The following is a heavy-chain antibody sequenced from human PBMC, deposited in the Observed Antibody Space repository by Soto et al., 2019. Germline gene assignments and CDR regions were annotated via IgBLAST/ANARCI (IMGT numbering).Heavy chain of an antibody. J-gene: IGHJ4*02. CDR3: AHNADYYGPAFDY. D-gene: IGHD3-10*01. CDR2: IYWDDDK. CDR1: GFSLTTNGVG. Sequence: QITLKESGPTLVKPTQTLTLTCTFSGFSLTTNGVGVGWIRQPPGKALEWLALIYWDDDKWYSPSLKSRLTITLDXXQNQVVLTMNNMDPVDTAPYYFAHNADYYGPAFDYWGQGTLVTVSS. V-gene: IGHV2-5*02.